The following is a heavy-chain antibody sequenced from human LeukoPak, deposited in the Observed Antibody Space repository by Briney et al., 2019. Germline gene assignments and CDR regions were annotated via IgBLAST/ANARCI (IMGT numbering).Heavy chain of an antibody. CDR3: AKTAPYSGYDYGPFDY. J-gene: IGHJ4*02. CDR1: GFTFNIYG. Sequence: GGSLRLSCAASGFTFNIYGMGWVRQALGKGLEWVSVISGSGIDTYNADSVKGRFTISRDNSKNTLYLQMNSLRAEDTAVYYCAKTAPYSGYDYGPFDYWGQGTLVTVSS. CDR2: ISGSGIDT. D-gene: IGHD5-12*01. V-gene: IGHV3-23*01.